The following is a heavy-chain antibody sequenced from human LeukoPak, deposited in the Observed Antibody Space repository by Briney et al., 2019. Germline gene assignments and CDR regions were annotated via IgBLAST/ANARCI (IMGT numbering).Heavy chain of an antibody. CDR3: AKEGKQLVPFDY. CDR2: ISGSGGST. Sequence: GGSLRLSCAASGFTFSSYAMSCVRQAPGKGLEGVSAISGSGGSTYYADSVKGRFTISRDISKNTLYLQMNSLRAEDTAVYYCAKEGKQLVPFDYWGQGTLVTVSS. D-gene: IGHD6-6*01. J-gene: IGHJ4*02. V-gene: IGHV3-23*01. CDR1: GFTFSSYA.